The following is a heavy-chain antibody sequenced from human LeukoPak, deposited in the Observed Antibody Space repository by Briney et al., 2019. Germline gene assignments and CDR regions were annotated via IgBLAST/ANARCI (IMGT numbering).Heavy chain of an antibody. Sequence: PGGSLRLSCAASGFTFSSYSMNWVRQAPGKGLEWVSYISSSSSTIYYADSVKGRFTISRDNAKNSLYLQMNSLRAEDTAVYYCARDTGYCSGGSCYSENYFDYWGQGTPVTVSS. J-gene: IGHJ4*02. D-gene: IGHD2-15*01. V-gene: IGHV3-48*04. CDR2: ISSSSSTI. CDR3: ARDTGYCSGGSCYSENYFDY. CDR1: GFTFSSYS.